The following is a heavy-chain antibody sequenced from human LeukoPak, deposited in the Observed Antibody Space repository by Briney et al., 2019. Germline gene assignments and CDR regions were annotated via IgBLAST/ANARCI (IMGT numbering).Heavy chain of an antibody. CDR2: IYYSGST. CDR3: ARAFQWFGELSAYYYMDV. V-gene: IGHV4-59*12. J-gene: IGHJ6*03. D-gene: IGHD3-10*01. CDR1: GGSISSYY. Sequence: SETLSLTCTVSGGSISSYYWSWIRQPPGKGLEWIGYIYYSGSTNYNPSLKSRVTISVDTSKNQFFLKLSSVTAADTAVYYCARAFQWFGELSAYYYMDVWGKGTTVTVSS.